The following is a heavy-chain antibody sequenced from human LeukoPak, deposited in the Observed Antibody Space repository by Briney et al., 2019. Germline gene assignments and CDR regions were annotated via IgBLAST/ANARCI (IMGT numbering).Heavy chain of an antibody. CDR1: GFSLSTSGVG. Sequence: SGPTLVNPTQTLTLTCTFSGFSLSTSGVGVGWIRQPPGKALEWLALIYWDDDKRYSPSLKSRLTITKDTSKNQVVLTMTNMDPVDTATYYCARLRANSGYGVPPFLYFDYWGQGTLVTVSS. CDR2: IYWDDDK. J-gene: IGHJ4*02. CDR3: ARLRANSGYGVPPFLYFDY. V-gene: IGHV2-5*02. D-gene: IGHD5-12*01.